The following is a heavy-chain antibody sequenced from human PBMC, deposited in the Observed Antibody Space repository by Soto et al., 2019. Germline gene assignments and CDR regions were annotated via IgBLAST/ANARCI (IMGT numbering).Heavy chain of an antibody. CDR3: ARDHVTIFGVVNSGDAFDI. CDR2: ISAYNGNT. CDR1: GYTFTSYG. J-gene: IGHJ3*02. Sequence: VASVKVSCKASGYTFTSYGISWVRQAPGQGLEWMGWISAYNGNTNYAQKLQGRVTMTTDTSTSTAYMELRSLISDDTAVYYCARDHVTIFGVVNSGDAFDIWGQGTMVTVSS. V-gene: IGHV1-18*01. D-gene: IGHD3-3*01.